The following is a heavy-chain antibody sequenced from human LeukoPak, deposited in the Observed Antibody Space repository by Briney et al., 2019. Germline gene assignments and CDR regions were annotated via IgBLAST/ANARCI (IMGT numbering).Heavy chain of an antibody. D-gene: IGHD6-19*01. J-gene: IGHJ4*02. CDR3: ARGGWGTYDPGNLDY. V-gene: IGHV3-53*01. CDR2: IYSGGST. CDR1: GFNVSRNY. Sequence: GGSLRLSCAASGFNVSRNYMSWVRQAPGKGLEWVSVIYSGGSTYYADSVKGRFTISRGISKNTLYLQINSLRAEDTALYYCARGGWGTYDPGNLDYWGQGTLVTVSS.